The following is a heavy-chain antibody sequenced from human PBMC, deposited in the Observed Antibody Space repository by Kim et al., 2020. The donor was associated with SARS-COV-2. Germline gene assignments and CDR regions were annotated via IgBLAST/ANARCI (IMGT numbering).Heavy chain of an antibody. D-gene: IGHD3-10*01. V-gene: IGHV3-30*04. Sequence: GGSLRLSCAASGFTFSDHALHWVRQAPGKGLEWVSHIAYDGSHITYPDSVKGRFIISRDNTKYTLFLQMNSLRPEDTAVYYCLAGIGSRRSDDWGQGTLVTVSS. CDR2: IAYDGSHI. J-gene: IGHJ4*02. CDR3: LAGIGSRRSDD. CDR1: GFTFSDHA.